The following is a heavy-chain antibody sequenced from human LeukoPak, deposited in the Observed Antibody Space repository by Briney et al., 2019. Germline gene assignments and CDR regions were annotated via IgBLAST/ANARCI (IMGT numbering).Heavy chain of an antibody. J-gene: IGHJ4*02. D-gene: IGHD4/OR15-4a*01. CDR3: ARKPEYYGADY. V-gene: IGHV3-74*01. CDR2: IKGDGGSP. CDR1: GFTFSNYW. Sequence: GGSLSLSCAASGFTFSNYWMHWVRQVPGKGLVWVSRIKGDGGSPTYADSVKGRFTISRDNAKHTLYLQMNSLRAEDTAVYYCARKPEYYGADYWGQGTLVTVSS.